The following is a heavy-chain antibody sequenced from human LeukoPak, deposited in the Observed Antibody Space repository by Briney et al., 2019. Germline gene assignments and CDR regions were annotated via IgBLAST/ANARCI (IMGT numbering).Heavy chain of an antibody. D-gene: IGHD3-22*01. Sequence: GASVKVSCKASGYTLTGYYMHWVRQAPGQGLEWMGWINPNSGGTNYAQKFQGRVTMTRDTSISTAYMELSRLRSDDTAVYYCARLTRDYYDSSTGETTDYWGQGTLVTVSS. CDR1: GYTLTGYY. J-gene: IGHJ4*02. CDR2: INPNSGGT. CDR3: ARLTRDYYDSSTGETTDY. V-gene: IGHV1-2*02.